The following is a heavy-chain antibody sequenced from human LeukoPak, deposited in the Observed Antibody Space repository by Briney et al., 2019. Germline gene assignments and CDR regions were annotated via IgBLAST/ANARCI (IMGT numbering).Heavy chain of an antibody. J-gene: IGHJ4*02. CDR1: GGSFSGYY. D-gene: IGHD5-18*01. CDR2: INQSGST. V-gene: IGHV4-34*01. Sequence: SETLSLTCAVYGGSFSGYYWSWIRQPPGKGLEWIGEINQSGSTNYNPSLKSRVTISVDTSKNQFSLKLSSMTAADTAVYYCARVDTAMGGIYFDYWGQGTLVTVSS. CDR3: ARVDTAMGGIYFDY.